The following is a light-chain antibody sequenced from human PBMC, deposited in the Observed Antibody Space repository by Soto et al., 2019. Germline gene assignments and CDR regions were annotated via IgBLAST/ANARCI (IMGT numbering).Light chain of an antibody. CDR3: QQYHSSPYN. CDR2: AAS. V-gene: IGKV3-20*01. CDR1: QSVTSSH. J-gene: IGKJ2*01. Sequence: EIVLTQSPGTLSVSPGERVTLSCRASQSVTSSHLAWYQQKPGQAPRLLIFAASGRPPTIPSRFSGSGSGTDLTLTISRLEAEDFAVYFCQQYHSSPYNFGKGNRLEIK.